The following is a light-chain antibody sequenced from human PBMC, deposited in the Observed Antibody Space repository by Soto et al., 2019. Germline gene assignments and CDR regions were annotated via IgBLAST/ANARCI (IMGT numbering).Light chain of an antibody. Sequence: EIVMTQSPATLSVSPGERATLSCRASQSVSNNLAWYQKKPGQAPMLLLYGASTRATGIPARFSGSGSGTEFTLTISRLQSEEFAVYYCQQYNNWWTFGQGTKVEIK. CDR1: QSVSNN. J-gene: IGKJ1*01. CDR2: GAS. V-gene: IGKV3-15*01. CDR3: QQYNNWWT.